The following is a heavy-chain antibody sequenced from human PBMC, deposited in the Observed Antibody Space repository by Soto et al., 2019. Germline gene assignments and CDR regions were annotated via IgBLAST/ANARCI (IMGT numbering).Heavy chain of an antibody. CDR1: GGTFSSYA. Sequence: GASVKVSCKASGGTFSSYAISWVRQAPGQGLEWMGGIIPIFGTANYAQKFQGRVTITADPSKKHFSLNLSSVTTADTAVYYCARAPGGELMGHTFDIWGQGTMVTVSS. J-gene: IGHJ3*02. CDR3: ARAPGGELMGHTFDI. V-gene: IGHV1-69*13. CDR2: IIPIFGTA. D-gene: IGHD3-16*01.